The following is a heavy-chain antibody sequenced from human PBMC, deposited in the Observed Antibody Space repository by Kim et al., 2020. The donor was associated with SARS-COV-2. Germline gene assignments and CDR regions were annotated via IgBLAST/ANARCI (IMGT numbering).Heavy chain of an antibody. CDR1: GYSFTSYW. CDR3: ARHQSLYYYDSSGYSPGWVDY. Sequence: GASLKISCKGSGYSFTSYWIGWVRQMPGKGLEWMGIIYPGDSDTRYSPSFQGQVTISADKSISTAYLQWSSLKASDTAMYYCARHQSLYYYDSSGYSPGWVDYWGQGTLVTVSS. CDR2: IYPGDSDT. D-gene: IGHD3-22*01. V-gene: IGHV5-51*01. J-gene: IGHJ4*02.